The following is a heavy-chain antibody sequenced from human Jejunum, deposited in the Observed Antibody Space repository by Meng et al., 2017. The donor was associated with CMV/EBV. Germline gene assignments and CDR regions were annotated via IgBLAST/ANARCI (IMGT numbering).Heavy chain of an antibody. V-gene: IGHV4-59*01. CDR1: GDSLRSDY. J-gene: IGHJ4*02. CDR3: ARGLGHASNNSHDY. Sequence: VSGDSLRSDYWSWIRQPPGKGLGWIGYAYSSGSATYNPSLRSRVTISVDMSKNHFSLNLRSVTAADTAMYFCARGLGHASNNSHDYWGQGTLVTVSS. CDR2: AYSSGSA. D-gene: IGHD1-1*01.